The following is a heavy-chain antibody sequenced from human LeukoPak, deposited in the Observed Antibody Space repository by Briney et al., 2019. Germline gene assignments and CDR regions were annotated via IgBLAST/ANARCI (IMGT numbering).Heavy chain of an antibody. CDR2: INPNSGGT. CDR3: ARNPVTMVRGVIRDWFDP. J-gene: IGHJ5*02. CDR1: GYTFTVYY. D-gene: IGHD3-10*01. Sequence: ASVTVSFKASGYTFTVYYMHWVRQAPGQGLEWMGWINPNSGGTNYAQKFQGRVTMTRDTSISTAYMELSRLRSDDTAVYYCARNPVTMVRGVIRDWFDPWGQGTLVTVSS. V-gene: IGHV1-2*02.